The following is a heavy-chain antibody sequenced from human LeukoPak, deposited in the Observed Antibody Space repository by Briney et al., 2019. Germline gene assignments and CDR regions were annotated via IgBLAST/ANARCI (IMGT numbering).Heavy chain of an antibody. CDR1: GGSISSYY. CDR2: IYYSGST. CDR3: ARGDCSSTSCYTRRYWFDP. Sequence: PSETLSLTCTVCGGSISSYYWSWIRQPPGKGLEWIGYIYYSGSTNYNPSLKSRVTISVNTSKNQFSLKLSSVTAADTAVYYCARGDCSSTSCYTRRYWFDPWGQGTLVTVSS. V-gene: IGHV4-59*01. D-gene: IGHD2-2*02. J-gene: IGHJ5*02.